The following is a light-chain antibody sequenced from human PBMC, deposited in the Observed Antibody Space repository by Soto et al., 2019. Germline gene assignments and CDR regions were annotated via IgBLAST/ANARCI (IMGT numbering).Light chain of an antibody. CDR1: QSVSSSY. Sequence: EIVLTQSPGTLSLSPGERATLSCRASQSVSSSYLAWYQQKPGQAPRLLIYGASSRATGIPDRFSGSGSGTEFTLTISRLEPEDFAVYYCQQYGSSPPEVTFGGGTKVEIK. V-gene: IGKV3-20*01. CDR2: GAS. CDR3: QQYGSSPPEVT. J-gene: IGKJ4*01.